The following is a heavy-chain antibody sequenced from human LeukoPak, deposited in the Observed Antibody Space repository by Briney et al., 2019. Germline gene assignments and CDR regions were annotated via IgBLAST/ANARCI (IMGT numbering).Heavy chain of an antibody. CDR3: ARVNWELTTEDY. Sequence: GGSLRLSCAASGFTFCNYWMHWGRQAPGKGLVWISRINSDGSSTSYADSVKGRFTISRDNAKNTLSLQMNSLRAEDTAIYYCARVNWELTTEDYWGEGTLVTVSS. CDR2: INSDGSST. CDR1: GFTFCNYW. J-gene: IGHJ4*02. D-gene: IGHD4-11*01. V-gene: IGHV3-74*01.